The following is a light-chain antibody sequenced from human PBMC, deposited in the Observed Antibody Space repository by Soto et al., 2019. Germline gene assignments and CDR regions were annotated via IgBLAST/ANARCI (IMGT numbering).Light chain of an antibody. CDR2: VAS. Sequence: AIRMTQPPSSLSAPTGDRVTIACRASQDIGSVLAWYQQKAGKAPKLLIYVASALQTGVPSRFSGSGSGTDFTLTISSLQPEDFATYYCIQDYNYPLTLGGGTKVDIK. CDR1: QDIGSV. J-gene: IGKJ4*01. V-gene: IGKV1-8*01. CDR3: IQDYNYPLT.